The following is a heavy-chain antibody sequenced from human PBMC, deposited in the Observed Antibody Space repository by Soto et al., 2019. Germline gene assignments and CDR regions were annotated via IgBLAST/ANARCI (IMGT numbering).Heavy chain of an antibody. V-gene: IGHV3-9*01. D-gene: IGHD6-19*01. Sequence: VQVVESGGGLVQPGRSLRLSCAASGFTFDDYAMHWVRQAPGKGLEWVSGISWNSGSIGYADSVKGRFTISRDNAKNSLYLQMNSLRAEDTALYYCAKDMARIAVAAQDYWGQGTLVTVSS. CDR3: AKDMARIAVAAQDY. CDR2: ISWNSGSI. J-gene: IGHJ4*02. CDR1: GFTFDDYA.